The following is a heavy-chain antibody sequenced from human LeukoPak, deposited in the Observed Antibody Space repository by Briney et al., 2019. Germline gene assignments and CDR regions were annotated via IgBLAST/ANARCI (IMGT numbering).Heavy chain of an antibody. Sequence: SETLSLTCAVSGYSISSGYYWGWIRQPPGKGLEWIGSIYHSGSTYYNPSLKSRVTISVDTSKNQFSLKLSSVTAADTAVYYCAGNTDYMVRAHKRWFDPWGQGTLVTVSS. V-gene: IGHV4-38-2*01. CDR2: IYHSGST. CDR3: AGNTDYMVRAHKRWFDP. J-gene: IGHJ5*02. D-gene: IGHD3-10*01. CDR1: GYSISSGYY.